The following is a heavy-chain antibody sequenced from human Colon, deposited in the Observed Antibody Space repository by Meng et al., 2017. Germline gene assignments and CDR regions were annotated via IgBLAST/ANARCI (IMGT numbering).Heavy chain of an antibody. CDR3: VRVARYDSSGFFFHY. Sequence: GSLRLSCTVSGGSISSYYWSSIRQPPGKGLEWIGYIYYSGSTNYNPSLKSRVTISVDTSKNQFSLKLSSVTAADTAVYYCVRVARYDSSGFFFHYWGQGTLVTVSS. V-gene: IGHV4-59*01. CDR2: IYYSGST. D-gene: IGHD3-22*01. J-gene: IGHJ4*02. CDR1: GGSISSYY.